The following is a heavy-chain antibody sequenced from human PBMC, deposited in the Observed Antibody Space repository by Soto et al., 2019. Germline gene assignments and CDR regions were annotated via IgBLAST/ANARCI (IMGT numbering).Heavy chain of an antibody. CDR1: GGSISSSSYY. D-gene: IGHD7-27*01. V-gene: IGHV4-39*07. CDR2: IYYSGST. CDR3: DRAQGGVGKYNWFGT. Sequence: SETLSSTFTVSGGSISSSSYYWGWIRQPAVKVLEWIGSIYYSGSTYYNPSLKSRVTISVDTSENQFSLKLSSVTAADTAVDYCDRAQGGVGKYNWFGTWGQGAMVTVSS. J-gene: IGHJ5*02.